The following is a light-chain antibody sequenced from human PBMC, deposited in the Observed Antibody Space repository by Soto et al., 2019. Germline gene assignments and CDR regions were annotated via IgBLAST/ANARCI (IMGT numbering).Light chain of an antibody. J-gene: IGLJ1*01. CDR3: SSYTSASTLLYL. CDR1: SSDVGGYNY. CDR2: GVT. V-gene: IGLV2-14*01. Sequence: QSALTQPASVSGSPGQSITISCTGTSSDVGGYNYVSWYQQHPGIAPKLLIYGVTNRPSGVSTRFSGSKSGNTASLTISGRQAEDEADYHCSSYTSASTLLYLFGTGTKVTV.